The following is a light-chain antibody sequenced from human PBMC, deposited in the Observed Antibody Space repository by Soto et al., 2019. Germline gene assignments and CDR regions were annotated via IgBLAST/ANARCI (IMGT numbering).Light chain of an antibody. CDR3: QQRSSWPLT. Sequence: TLSLPPGERAALSCRASQSVSSYLAWYQQKPGQAPRLLIYDASNRATGIPARFSGSGSGTDFTLTISSLQSEDFAVYYCQQRSSWPLTFGGGTKVDIK. J-gene: IGKJ4*01. CDR2: DAS. CDR1: QSVSSY. V-gene: IGKV3-11*01.